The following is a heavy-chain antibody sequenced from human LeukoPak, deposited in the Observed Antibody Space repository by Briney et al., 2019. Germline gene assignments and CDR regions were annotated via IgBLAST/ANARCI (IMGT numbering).Heavy chain of an antibody. D-gene: IGHD6-19*01. Sequence: PSETLSLTCTVSGGSISSYYWSWIRQPPGKGLEWIGYIYYSGSTNYNPSLKSRVTISVDTSKNQFSLKLSSVTAADTAVYYCARARARRRQWLVHDYWGQGTLVTVSS. V-gene: IGHV4-59*01. CDR2: IYYSGST. CDR3: ARARARRRQWLVHDY. CDR1: GGSISSYY. J-gene: IGHJ4*02.